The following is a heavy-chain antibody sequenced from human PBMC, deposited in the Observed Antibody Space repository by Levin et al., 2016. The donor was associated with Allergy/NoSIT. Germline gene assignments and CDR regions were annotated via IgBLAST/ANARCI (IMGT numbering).Heavy chain of an antibody. D-gene: IGHD4-17*01. V-gene: IGHV4-59*08. J-gene: IGHJ4*02. Sequence: WIRQPPGKGLEWIGYIYYSGSTNYNPSLKSRVTISVDTSKNQFSLKLSSVTAADTAVYYCAGTHDYGDYYPNGPLFDYWGQGTLVTVSS. CDR2: IYYSGST. CDR3: AGTHDYGDYYPNGPLFDY.